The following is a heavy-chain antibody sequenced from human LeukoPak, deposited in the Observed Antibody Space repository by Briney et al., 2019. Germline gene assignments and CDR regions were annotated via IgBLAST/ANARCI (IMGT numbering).Heavy chain of an antibody. J-gene: IGHJ4*02. CDR3: ASTLRFLPYRRFDY. CDR2: IYQSGSGSS. CDR1: GGSIISSNYY. D-gene: IGHD3-3*01. Sequence: SETLSLTCSVSGGSIISSNYYWGWIRQPPGTGLEWIGSIYQSGSGSSYYNPSLKSRVTISGDTSKNQFFLRLSSVTAADTAVYYCASTLRFLPYRRFDYWGQGTLVTVPS. V-gene: IGHV4-39*01.